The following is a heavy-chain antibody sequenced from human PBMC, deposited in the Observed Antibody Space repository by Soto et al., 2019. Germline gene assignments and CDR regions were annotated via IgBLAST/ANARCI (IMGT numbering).Heavy chain of an antibody. V-gene: IGHV4-31*03. CDR1: GGSISSGGYH. D-gene: IGHD3-9*01. CDR3: ARGGGIKVLRYFDWLPTYYGMDV. J-gene: IGHJ6*02. CDR2: IYYSGST. Sequence: QVQLQESGPGLVKPSQTLSLTCTVSGGSISSGGYHWSWIRQHPGKGLEWIGYIYYSGSTYYNPSLKSRVTISVDTSKNQFSLKLSSVTAADTAVYYCARGGGIKVLRYFDWLPTYYGMDVWGQGTTVTVSS.